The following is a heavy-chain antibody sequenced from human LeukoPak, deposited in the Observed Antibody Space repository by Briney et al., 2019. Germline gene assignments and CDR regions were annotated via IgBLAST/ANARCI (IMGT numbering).Heavy chain of an antibody. V-gene: IGHV6-1*01. CDR1: RESVFTYSVA. CDR2: TYYRSKWDN. Sequence: RTVSLTCAICRESVFTYSVAWKCTRSSPERGVLWLGRTYYRSKWDNDYALSLKSRTAINPDTSKNQFSLQLNSVTPEDTAVYYCARGSGDGYNYGYFDFWGQGTLVTVSS. D-gene: IGHD5-24*01. CDR3: ARGSGDGYNYGYFDF. J-gene: IGHJ4*02.